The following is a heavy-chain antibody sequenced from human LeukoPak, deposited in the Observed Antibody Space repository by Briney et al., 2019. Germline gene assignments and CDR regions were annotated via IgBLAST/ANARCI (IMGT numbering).Heavy chain of an antibody. CDR3: ASLVGATSVAAFDI. CDR2: INPNSGGT. J-gene: IGHJ3*02. V-gene: IGHV1-2*02. CDR1: GYTFTGYC. Sequence: RRASVKVSCKASGYTFTGYCMHWVRQAPGQGLEWMGWINPNSGGTNYAQKFQGRVTMTRDTSISTAYMELSRLRSDDTAVYYCASLVGATSVAAFDIWGQGTMVTVSS. D-gene: IGHD1-26*01.